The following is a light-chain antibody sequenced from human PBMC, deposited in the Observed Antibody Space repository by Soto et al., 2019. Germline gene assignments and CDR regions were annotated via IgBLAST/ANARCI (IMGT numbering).Light chain of an antibody. J-gene: IGKJ2*01. V-gene: IGKV3-15*01. CDR2: GAS. CDR3: QQYNNWPPYT. Sequence: EIVMTQSPATLSVSQGERATLSCRASQSVSSNLAWYQQKPGQAPRLLIYGASTRATGIPARFSGSGSGTEFTLTTSSLQSEDFALYYCQQYNNWPPYTFGQGTKLEIK. CDR1: QSVSSN.